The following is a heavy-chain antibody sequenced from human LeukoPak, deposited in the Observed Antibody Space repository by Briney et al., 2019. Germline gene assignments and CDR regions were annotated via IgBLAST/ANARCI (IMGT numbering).Heavy chain of an antibody. CDR2: ISAYNGNT. CDR1: GYTFTSYG. J-gene: IGHJ4*02. Sequence: ASLKVSCKASGYTFTSYGISWVRQAPGQGLEWMGWISAYNGNTNYAQKLQGRVTMTTDTSTSTAYMELRSLRSDDTAVYYCARVFGGGSYYLNYFDYWGQGTLVTVSS. CDR3: ARVFGGGSYYLNYFDY. D-gene: IGHD1-26*01. V-gene: IGHV1-18*01.